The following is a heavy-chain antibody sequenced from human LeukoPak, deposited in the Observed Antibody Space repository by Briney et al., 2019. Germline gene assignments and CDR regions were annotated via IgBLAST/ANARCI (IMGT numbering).Heavy chain of an antibody. CDR1: GGSVSRGSYY. D-gene: IGHD1-26*01. CDR2: IHHSGTT. V-gene: IGHV4-61*01. J-gene: IGHJ4*02. CDR3: ARGRLGATY. Sequence: SETLSLTCTVSGGSVSRGSYYWSWTRQPPEKGLEWIGYIHHSGTTNYSPSLKSRVTISVDMSKNQFFLNLTSVTAADTAVYYCARGRLGATYWGQGTLVTVSS.